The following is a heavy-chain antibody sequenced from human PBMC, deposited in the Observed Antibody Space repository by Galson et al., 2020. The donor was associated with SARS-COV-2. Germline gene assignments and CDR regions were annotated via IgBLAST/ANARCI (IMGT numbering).Heavy chain of an antibody. CDR2: ISTYNGNT. Sequence: GESLKISCKASGFTFSGSGFSWVRQAPGQGLEWMGWISTYNGNTNYAQHLKGRITMTTDTSTTTVYMELRSLESDDTAVYYCVRLGYGANFGQYWGQGTLVAVSS. CDR3: VRLGYGANFGQY. D-gene: IGHD4-17*01. V-gene: IGHV1-18*01. J-gene: IGHJ4*02. CDR1: GFTFSGSG.